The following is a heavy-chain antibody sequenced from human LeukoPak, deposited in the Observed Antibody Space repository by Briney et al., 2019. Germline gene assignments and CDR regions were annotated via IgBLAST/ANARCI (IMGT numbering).Heavy chain of an antibody. CDR2: IKQDGCEK. Sequence: GVSLRLSCAASGYTFSSCWKSWVRQAPGKGVEGVANIKQDGCEKYYVDSVKGRFTISRDNAKTSLYMQINNLRAEDTAVYYCAREPTDIVVVPAAIPDYWGQGTLVTVSS. V-gene: IGHV3-7*01. CDR1: GYTFSSCW. J-gene: IGHJ4*02. CDR3: AREPTDIVVVPAAIPDY. D-gene: IGHD2-2*01.